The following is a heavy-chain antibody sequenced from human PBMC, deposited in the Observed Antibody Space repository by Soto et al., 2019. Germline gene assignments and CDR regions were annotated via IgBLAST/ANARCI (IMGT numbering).Heavy chain of an antibody. V-gene: IGHV4-59*01. D-gene: IGHD3-9*01. CDR2: IHYSGST. CDR3: ARGGNYDILTGYYFTNWFDP. Sequence: ETLSLTCTVSGGSISSYYWSWIRQPPGKGLEWIGYIHYSGSTNYNPSLKSRVTISVDTSKNQFSLKLSSVTAADTAVYYCARGGNYDILTGYYFTNWFDPWGQGTLVTVSS. J-gene: IGHJ5*02. CDR1: GGSISSYY.